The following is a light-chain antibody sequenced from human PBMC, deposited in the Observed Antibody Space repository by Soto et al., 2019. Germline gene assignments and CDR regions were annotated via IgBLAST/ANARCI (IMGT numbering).Light chain of an antibody. V-gene: IGKV1-27*01. CDR3: QKYYSAPET. CDR1: QGISSY. CDR2: AAS. Sequence: DIQMTQSPSSLSASVGDRVTITCRASQGISSYLAWYQQKPGKVPKVLIYAASTLHSGVPSRFSGSGSGTEVTLTISNVQPEDVATYYCQKYYSAPETYGQGTKVEI. J-gene: IGKJ1*01.